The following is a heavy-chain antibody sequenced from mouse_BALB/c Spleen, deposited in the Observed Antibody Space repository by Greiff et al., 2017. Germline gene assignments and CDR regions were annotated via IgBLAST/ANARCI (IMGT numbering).Heavy chain of an antibody. V-gene: IGHV5-6-5*01. CDR1: GFTFSSYA. CDR2: ISSGGST. Sequence: EVQVVESGGGLVKPGGSLKLSCAASGFTFSSYAMSWVRQTPEKRLEWVASISSGGSTYYPDSVKGRFTISRDNARNILYLQMSSLRSEDTAMYYCAREALHFDYWGQGTTLTVSS. CDR3: AREALHFDY. J-gene: IGHJ2*01.